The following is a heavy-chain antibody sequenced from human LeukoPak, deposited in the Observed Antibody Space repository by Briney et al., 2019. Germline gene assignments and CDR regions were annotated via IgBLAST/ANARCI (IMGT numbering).Heavy chain of an antibody. D-gene: IGHD3-3*01. CDR1: GYTFTGYY. J-gene: IGHJ1*01. V-gene: IGHV1-2*06. CDR3: ANGITIFGVGTPVGYFQH. CDR2: INPNSGGT. Sequence: ASVKVSCKASGYTFTGYYMHWVRQAPGRGLEWMGRINPNSGGTNYAQKFQGRVTMTRDTSISTAYMELSRLRSDDTAVYYCANGITIFGVGTPVGYFQHWGQGTLVTVSS.